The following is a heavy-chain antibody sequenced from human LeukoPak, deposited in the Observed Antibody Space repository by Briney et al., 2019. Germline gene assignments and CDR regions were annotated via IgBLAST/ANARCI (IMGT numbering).Heavy chain of an antibody. V-gene: IGHV3-30*18. CDR1: GFTFSSYG. CDR3: AKQKSIAVTATGFDY. CDR2: ISYDGSNK. D-gene: IGHD6-19*01. J-gene: IGHJ4*02. Sequence: GGSLRLSCAASGFTFSSYGMHWVRQAPGKGLEWVAVISYDGSNKYYADSVKGRFTISRDNSKNTLYLQMNSLRAEDTAVYYCAKQKSIAVTATGFDYWGQGTLVTVSS.